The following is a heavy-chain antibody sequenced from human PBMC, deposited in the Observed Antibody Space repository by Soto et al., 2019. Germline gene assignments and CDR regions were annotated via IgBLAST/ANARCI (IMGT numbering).Heavy chain of an antibody. V-gene: IGHV1-18*04. CDR1: GYTFTSYG. CDR2: ISAYNGNT. D-gene: IGHD3-3*01. J-gene: IGHJ6*02. CDR3: AREISDFWSGYYNPFYYYGMDV. Sequence: QVQLVQSGAEVKKPGASVKVSCKASGYTFTSYGISWVRQAPGQGLEWMGWISAYNGNTNYAQKFQGRVTITADESTSTAYMELSSLRSEDTAVYYCAREISDFWSGYYNPFYYYGMDVWGQGTTVTVSS.